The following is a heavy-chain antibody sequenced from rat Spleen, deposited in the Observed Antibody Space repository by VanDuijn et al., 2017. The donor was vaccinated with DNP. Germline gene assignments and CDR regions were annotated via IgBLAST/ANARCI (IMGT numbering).Heavy chain of an antibody. CDR1: GFTFSNYG. J-gene: IGHJ3*01. CDR3: TRDSLNTSSFPY. V-gene: IGHV2-4*01. Sequence: VQLVESGGGLVQPGRSLKLSCAASGFTFSNYGMAWVRQAPTKGLEWVGAIWSGGSTDSNSGLKSRLSISRDTSKSQVFLKMNSLQTDDTGTYYCTRDSLNTSSFPYWGQGTLVTVSS. D-gene: IGHD1-2*01. CDR2: IWSGGST.